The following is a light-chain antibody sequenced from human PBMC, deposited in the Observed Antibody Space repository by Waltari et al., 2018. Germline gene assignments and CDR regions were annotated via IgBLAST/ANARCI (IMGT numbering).Light chain of an antibody. V-gene: IGLV2-14*01. J-gene: IGLJ1*01. Sequence: QSALTQPASVPGSPGQSITISSTGTDSDVGASSFFSWYRQHPGKAPHLIIYEVSERPPGISDRFSGSKSDNTASLTISGLQADDEAVYYCSSYTTSNAPGVFGTGTKVTVL. CDR3: SSYTTSNAPGV. CDR1: DSDVGASSF. CDR2: EVS.